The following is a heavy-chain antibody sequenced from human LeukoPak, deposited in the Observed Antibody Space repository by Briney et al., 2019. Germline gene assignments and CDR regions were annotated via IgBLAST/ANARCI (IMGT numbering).Heavy chain of an antibody. J-gene: IGHJ5*02. CDR2: IYSGGST. Sequence: GGSLRLSCAASGFIFSSHWMSWVRQAPGKGLEWVSVIYSGGSTYYADSVKGRFTISRDNSKNTLYLQMNSLRAEDTAVYYCAREDYYAGPFDPWGQGTLVTVSS. D-gene: IGHD3-22*01. V-gene: IGHV3-66*01. CDR1: GFIFSSHW. CDR3: AREDYYAGPFDP.